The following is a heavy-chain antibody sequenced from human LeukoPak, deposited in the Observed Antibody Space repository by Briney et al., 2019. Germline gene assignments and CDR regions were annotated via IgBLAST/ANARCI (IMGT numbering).Heavy chain of an antibody. Sequence: GASVKLSCKASGYTFTNYFIHWVRQAPGQGLERMGVINPNGGGASYAQNFQGRVIMTRDTSTSTVYMELSGLRSEDTAVYYCARSPAGYMDVWGKGTTVTVSS. CDR1: GYTFTNYF. D-gene: IGHD2-2*01. V-gene: IGHV1-46*01. J-gene: IGHJ6*03. CDR2: INPNGGGA. CDR3: ARSPAGYMDV.